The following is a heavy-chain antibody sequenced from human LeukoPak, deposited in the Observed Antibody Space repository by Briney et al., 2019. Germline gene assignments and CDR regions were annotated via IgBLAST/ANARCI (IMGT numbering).Heavy chain of an antibody. CDR3: ARKLWSYYFDY. CDR2: IYYSGST. CDR1: GGSISSSSYY. D-gene: IGHD3-10*01. V-gene: IGHV4-39*01. J-gene: IGHJ4*02. Sequence: PSETLSLTCTVSGGSISSSSYYWGWIRQPPGKGLEWIGSIYYSGSTYYNPSLKSRVTISIDTFKKQFSLKLNSVTAADTAVYYCARKLWSYYFDYWGQGTLVTVSS.